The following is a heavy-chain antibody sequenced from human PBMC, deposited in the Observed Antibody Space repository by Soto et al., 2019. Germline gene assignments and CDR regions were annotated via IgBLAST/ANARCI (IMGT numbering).Heavy chain of an antibody. CDR1: GYTFTGYY. V-gene: IGHV1-2*02. CDR2: INPNSGGT. Sequence: ASVKVSCKASGYTFTGYYMHWVRQAPGQGLEWMGWINPNSGGTNYAQKFQGRVTMTRDTSISTAYMELSSLRSEDTAVYYCTTAPPVGARFDYWGQGTLVTV. D-gene: IGHD1-26*01. CDR3: TTAPPVGARFDY. J-gene: IGHJ4*02.